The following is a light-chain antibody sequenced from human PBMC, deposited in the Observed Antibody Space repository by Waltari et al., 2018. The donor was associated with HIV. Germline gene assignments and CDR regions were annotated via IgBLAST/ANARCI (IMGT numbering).Light chain of an antibody. CDR1: QSVLYSSNNKNY. CDR3: QQYYSTPRT. CDR2: WAS. J-gene: IGKJ1*01. V-gene: IGKV4-1*01. Sequence: DIVMTQSPDSLDVSLGERATINCKSSQSVLYSSNNKNYLAWYKQKPGQPPKLLIYWASTRESGVPDRFSGSGSGTDFTLTISSLQAEDVAVYYCQQYYSTPRTFGQGTKVEIK.